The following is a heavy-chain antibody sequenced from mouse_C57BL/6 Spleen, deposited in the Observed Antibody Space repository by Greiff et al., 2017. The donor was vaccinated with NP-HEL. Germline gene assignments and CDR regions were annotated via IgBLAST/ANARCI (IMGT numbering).Heavy chain of an antibody. CDR1: GFTFSSYA. D-gene: IGHD2-3*01. CDR2: ISSGGDYI. CDR3: TGGPDGYYGYFDV. Sequence: DVMLVESGEGLVKPGGSLKLSCAASGFTFSSYAMSWVRQTPEKRLEWVAYISSGGDYIYYADTVKGRFTISRDNARNTLYLQMSSLKSEDTAMYYCTGGPDGYYGYFDVWGTGTTVTVSS. J-gene: IGHJ1*03. V-gene: IGHV5-9-1*02.